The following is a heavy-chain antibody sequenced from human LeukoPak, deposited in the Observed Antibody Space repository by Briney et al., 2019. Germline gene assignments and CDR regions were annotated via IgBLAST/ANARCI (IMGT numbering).Heavy chain of an antibody. D-gene: IGHD2-2*01. CDR3: ARGYGSTSCYGGGFDY. CDR2: IYYSGST. V-gene: IGHV4-59*01. J-gene: IGHJ4*02. Sequence: SETLSLTCTVSGGSISSYYWSWIRQPPGKGLEWIGYIYYSGSTNYNPSLKSRVTISVDTFKNQFSLKLSSVTAADTAVYYCARGYGSTSCYGGGFDYWGQGTLVTVSS. CDR1: GGSISSYY.